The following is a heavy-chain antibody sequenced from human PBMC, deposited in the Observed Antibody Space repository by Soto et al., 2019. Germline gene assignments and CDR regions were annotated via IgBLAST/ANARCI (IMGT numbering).Heavy chain of an antibody. CDR2: IIPIFGTA. J-gene: IGHJ6*02. CDR3: ARNESYCSTPSCYQGSLLYGMDV. D-gene: IGHD2-2*01. Sequence: GASVKVSCKASGGTFSSYAISWVRQAHGQGLEWMGGIIPIFGTANYAQKFQGRVTITAGESTSTAYMELSSLRSEDTSVYYCARNESYCSTPSCYQGSLLYGMDVWGQGTRVTASS. V-gene: IGHV1-69*13. CDR1: GGTFSSYA.